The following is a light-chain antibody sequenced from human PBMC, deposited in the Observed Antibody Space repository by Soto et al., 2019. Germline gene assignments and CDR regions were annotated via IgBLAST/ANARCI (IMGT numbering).Light chain of an antibody. V-gene: IGLV2-14*02. CDR1: SSDIGRYNL. CDR2: RNN. J-gene: IGLJ1*01. CDR3: GAWDDTLNGYV. Sequence: QSALAQPASVSGSPGQSITISCTGTSSDIGRYNLVSWYQQYPGKAPKLLIYRNNQRPSGVPDRFSGSKSGTSASLAISGLQSEDEADYYCGAWDDTLNGYVFGLGTKLTVL.